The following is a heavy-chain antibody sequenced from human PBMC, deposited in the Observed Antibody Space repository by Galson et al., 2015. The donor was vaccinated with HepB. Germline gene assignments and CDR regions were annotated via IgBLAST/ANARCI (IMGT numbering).Heavy chain of an antibody. CDR2: ISWDGGST. D-gene: IGHD6-19*01. Sequence: SLRLSCAASGFTFDDYTMHWVRQAPGKGLEWVSLISWDGGSTYYADSVEGRFTISRDNSKNSLYLQMNSLRTEDTALYYCAKGGQWLVQGLFDYWGQGTLVTVSS. CDR1: GFTFDDYT. V-gene: IGHV3-43*01. J-gene: IGHJ4*02. CDR3: AKGGQWLVQGLFDY.